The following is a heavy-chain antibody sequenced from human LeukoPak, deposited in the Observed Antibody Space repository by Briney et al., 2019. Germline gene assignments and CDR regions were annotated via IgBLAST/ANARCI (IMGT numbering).Heavy chain of an antibody. CDR3: ARDNTYYYDSSGYDAFDI. J-gene: IGHJ3*02. Sequence: SETLSLTCTVSGGSTSSYYWSWIRQPPGKGLEWIGYIYYSGSTNYNPSLKSRVTISVDTSKNQFSLKLSSVTAADTAVYYCARDNTYYYDSSGYDAFDIWGQGTMVTVSS. D-gene: IGHD3-22*01. CDR2: IYYSGST. V-gene: IGHV4-59*01. CDR1: GGSTSSYY.